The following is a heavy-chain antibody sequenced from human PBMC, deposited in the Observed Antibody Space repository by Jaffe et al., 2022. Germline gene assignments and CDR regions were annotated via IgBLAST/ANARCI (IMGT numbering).Heavy chain of an antibody. D-gene: IGHD2-15*01. CDR3: ARRWSRAFDY. CDR1: GFTFDDYA. CDR2: ISWNSGSI. J-gene: IGHJ4*02. Sequence: EVQLVESGGGLVQPGRSLRLSCAASGFTFDDYAMHWVRQAPGKGLEWVSGISWNSGSIGYADSVKGRFTISRDNAKNSLYLQMNSLRAEDTALYYCARRWSRAFDYWGQGTLVTVSS. V-gene: IGHV3-9*01.